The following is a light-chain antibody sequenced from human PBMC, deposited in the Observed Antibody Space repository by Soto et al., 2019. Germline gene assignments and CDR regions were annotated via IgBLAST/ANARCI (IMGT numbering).Light chain of an antibody. CDR1: SSDVGSYNA. J-gene: IGLJ1*01. Sequence: QSVLTQPASVSGSPGQSITISCTGTSSDVGSYNAVSWYQQHPGKAPKLVIYDVSDRPSGISSRFSASKSGNTASLTISGLQAEDEADYYCSSYATGGSYVFGTGTKVTVL. V-gene: IGLV2-14*02. CDR2: DVS. CDR3: SSYATGGSYV.